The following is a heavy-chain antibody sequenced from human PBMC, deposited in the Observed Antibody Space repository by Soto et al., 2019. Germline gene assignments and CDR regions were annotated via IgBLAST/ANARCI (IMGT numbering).Heavy chain of an antibody. V-gene: IGHV3-53*01. CDR1: GFSVSSNY. Sequence: GGSLRLCCAASGFSVSSNYMSWVRQAPGKGLEWVSVIYSGGSAFYADSVRGRFTISRDISKNTLFLQMNGLRAEDTAVYYCARDPGSGYDYFDYWGQGTLVTVSS. D-gene: IGHD5-12*01. CDR3: ARDPGSGYDYFDY. J-gene: IGHJ4*02. CDR2: IYSGGSA.